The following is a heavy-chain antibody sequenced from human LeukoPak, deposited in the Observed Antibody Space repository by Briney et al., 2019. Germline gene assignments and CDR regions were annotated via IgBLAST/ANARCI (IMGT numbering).Heavy chain of an antibody. Sequence: QPGGSLRLSCAVSGFTFSSYEMNWVRQAPGKGLEWVSYISSSGSIIYYADSVKGRFTISRDNAKNSLYLQMNSLRAEDTAVYYCASGDCYSCDYHYYMDVWGKGTTVTISS. V-gene: IGHV3-48*03. CDR1: GFTFSSYE. D-gene: IGHD2-21*02. CDR3: ASGDCYSCDYHYYMDV. CDR2: ISSSGSII. J-gene: IGHJ6*03.